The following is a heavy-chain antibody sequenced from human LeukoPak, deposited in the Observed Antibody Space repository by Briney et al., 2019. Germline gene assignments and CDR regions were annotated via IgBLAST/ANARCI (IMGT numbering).Heavy chain of an antibody. V-gene: IGHV3-30*01. CDR3: ARDESLDY. J-gene: IGHJ4*02. CDR2: ISYHGNQK. Sequence: PGGSLRLSCAASGFSFKRYAMHWVRQAPGKGLEWVAVISYHGNQKYYADSVKGRFTISRDSSQSTLYLHMNSLRPEDTAVYFCARDESLDYWGQGTLVTGSS. CDR1: GFSFKRYA.